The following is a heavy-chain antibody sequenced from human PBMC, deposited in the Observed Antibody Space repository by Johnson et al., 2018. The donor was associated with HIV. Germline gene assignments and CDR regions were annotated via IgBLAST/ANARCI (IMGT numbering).Heavy chain of an antibody. Sequence: QVQLVESGGGVVQPGGSLRLSCAASGFTFSSYGMHWVRQAPGKGLEWVAVIWYDGSNKYYADSVKGRFTISRDNAKNSLYLQRNSLRAEDTAVYYCARSPLGDSSGYYAFDIWGQGTMVTVSS. CDR1: GFTFSSYG. CDR3: ARSPLGDSSGYYAFDI. J-gene: IGHJ3*02. V-gene: IGHV3-33*01. CDR2: IWYDGSNK. D-gene: IGHD3-22*01.